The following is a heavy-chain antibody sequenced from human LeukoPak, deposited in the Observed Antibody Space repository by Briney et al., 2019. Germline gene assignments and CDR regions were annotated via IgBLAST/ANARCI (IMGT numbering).Heavy chain of an antibody. D-gene: IGHD3-9*01. J-gene: IGHJ4*02. CDR1: GFTFSSYA. CDR2: ISGSGGSR. V-gene: IGHV3-23*01. CDR3: AKVLSEGYLPGYYNPYDS. Sequence: QRGGSLRLSCAASGFTFSSYAMSWVRQAPGKGLEWVSSISGSGGSRNYADSVKGRFTISRDNSKNTLYLQMNSLRAEDTAVYYCAKVLSEGYLPGYYNPYDSWGQGTLVTVSS.